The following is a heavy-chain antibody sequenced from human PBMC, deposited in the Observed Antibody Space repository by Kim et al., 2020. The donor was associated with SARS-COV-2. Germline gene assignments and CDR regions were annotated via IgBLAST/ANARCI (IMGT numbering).Heavy chain of an antibody. D-gene: IGHD3-16*01. CDR3: ARVGSHLGVFDY. J-gene: IGHJ4*02. V-gene: IGHV3-11*04. Sequence: YYADSVKGRFTISRDNAKNSLYLQMNSLRAEDTAVYYCARVGSHLGVFDYWGQGTLVTVSS.